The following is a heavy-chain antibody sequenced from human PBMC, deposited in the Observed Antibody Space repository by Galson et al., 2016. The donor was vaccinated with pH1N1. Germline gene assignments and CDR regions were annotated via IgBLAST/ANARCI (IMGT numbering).Heavy chain of an antibody. Sequence: SVKVSCKASGYSFTRYYVHWVRQAPGQGLEWMGIITPTDGSTRYAQKLQGRVAMTRDTSTSTVYMELSSLRSEDRAVYYRARDPSYCGGDCYLGGAFDIWGQGTMVTVSS. CDR3: ARDPSYCGGDCYLGGAFDI. CDR1: GYSFTRYY. J-gene: IGHJ3*02. D-gene: IGHD2-21*02. V-gene: IGHV1-46*04. CDR2: ITPTDGST.